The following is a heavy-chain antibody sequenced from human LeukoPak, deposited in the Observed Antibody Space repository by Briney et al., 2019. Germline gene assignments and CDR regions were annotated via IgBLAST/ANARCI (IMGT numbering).Heavy chain of an antibody. D-gene: IGHD2-21*02. V-gene: IGHV3-23*01. Sequence: PGGSLRLSCAASGFTFSTFAMIWVRQPPGKGLEWVSSIFPSGGEIHYADSVRGRFTISRDNSKSTLSLQMNSLRAEDTAVYYCARGVVVTASTAHYFDYWGQGTLVTVSS. J-gene: IGHJ4*02. CDR1: GFTFSTFA. CDR3: ARGVVVTASTAHYFDY. CDR2: IFPSGGEI.